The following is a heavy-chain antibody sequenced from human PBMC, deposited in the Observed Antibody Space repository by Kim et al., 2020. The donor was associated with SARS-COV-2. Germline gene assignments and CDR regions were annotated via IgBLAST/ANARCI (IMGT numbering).Heavy chain of an antibody. CDR3: TLATASADGFDI. D-gene: IGHD6-19*01. Sequence: GGSLRLSCVASGFIFSGSAVYWIRQTSGRGLEWVGRIRNKPNNYATLYAASVKGRFTISRDDSKSTAYLQMNSLNTDDTAVYYCTLATASADGFDIWGQGTLVTVSS. CDR2: IRNKPNNYAT. CDR1: GFIFSGSA. J-gene: IGHJ3*02. V-gene: IGHV3-73*01.